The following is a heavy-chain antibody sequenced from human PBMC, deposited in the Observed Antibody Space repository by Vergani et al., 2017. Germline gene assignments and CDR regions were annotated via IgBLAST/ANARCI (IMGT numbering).Heavy chain of an antibody. V-gene: IGHV1-2*02. CDR1: GYTFTGYY. D-gene: IGHD2-2*01. J-gene: IGHJ6*03. Sequence: QVQLVQSGAEVKKPGASVKVSCKASGYTFTGYYMHWVRQAPGQGLEWMGWINPNSGGTNYAQKFQGRVTMTRDTSISTAYMELSRLRSDDTAVYYCARSLGYCSSTSCHEDYYYYYMDVWGKGTTVTVSS. CDR2: INPNSGGT. CDR3: ARSLGYCSSTSCHEDYYYYYMDV.